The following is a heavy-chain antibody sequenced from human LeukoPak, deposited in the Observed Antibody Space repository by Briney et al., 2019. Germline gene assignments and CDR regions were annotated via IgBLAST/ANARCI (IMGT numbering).Heavy chain of an antibody. CDR1: GGSFSGYY. V-gene: IGHV4-34*01. CDR3: ASGWFGGFNYFDY. CDR2: INHSGST. J-gene: IGHJ4*02. Sequence: SETLSLTCAVYGGSFSGYYWSWIRQPPGKGLEWIGEINHSGSTDYNPSLKSRVTISVDTSKNQFSLKLSSVTAADTAVYYCASGWFGGFNYFDYWGQGTLVTVSS. D-gene: IGHD3-10*01.